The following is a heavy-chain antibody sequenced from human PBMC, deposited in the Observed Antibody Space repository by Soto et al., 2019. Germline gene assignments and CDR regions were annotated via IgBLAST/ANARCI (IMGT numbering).Heavy chain of an antibody. D-gene: IGHD3-10*01. V-gene: IGHV1-18*01. J-gene: IGHJ4*02. CDR2: ISAYDGKT. CDR3: ARDPHEYWTSYYTGPGIFDY. Sequence: ASVKVSCKASGYNFNIYGINWVRQAPGQGLELMGWISAYDGKTTYAEKFQGRVTMTTDASTSTAYMELRSLRSDDTAVYYCARDPHEYWTSYYTGPGIFDYWGQGTLVTVSS. CDR1: GYNFNIYG.